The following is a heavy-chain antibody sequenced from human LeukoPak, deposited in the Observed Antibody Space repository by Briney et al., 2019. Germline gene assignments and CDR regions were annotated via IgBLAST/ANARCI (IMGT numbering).Heavy chain of an antibody. Sequence: GGSLRLSCAASGFTFSDYSMNWVRQAPGKGLEWVSCISRRSRHVYYAGSVQGRFTISRDNAENSLYLQMNSLRAEDMAVYFCVRDLMGSGSTTAYLHHWGQGTLVTVSS. CDR3: VRDLMGSGSTTAYLHH. J-gene: IGHJ1*01. CDR1: GFTFSDYS. V-gene: IGHV3-21*01. D-gene: IGHD1-1*01. CDR2: ISRRSRHV.